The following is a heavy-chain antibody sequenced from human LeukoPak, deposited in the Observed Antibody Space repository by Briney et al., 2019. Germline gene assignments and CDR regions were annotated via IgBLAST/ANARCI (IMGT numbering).Heavy chain of an antibody. Sequence: GGSLRLSCAASGFTFSSYAMSWVRQAPGKGLEWVSAISGSGGSTYYADSVKGRFTISRDNSKNTLYLQMNSLRAEDTAVYYCAKDLMGSWYGMGFDYWGQGSLVTVSS. CDR3: AKDLMGSWYGMGFDY. CDR2: ISGSGGST. D-gene: IGHD6-13*01. V-gene: IGHV3-23*01. CDR1: GFTFSSYA. J-gene: IGHJ4*02.